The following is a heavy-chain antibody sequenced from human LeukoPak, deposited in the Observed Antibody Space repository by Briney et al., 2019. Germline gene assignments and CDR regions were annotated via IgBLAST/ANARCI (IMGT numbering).Heavy chain of an antibody. CDR3: VRDSSGPSDI. J-gene: IGHJ3*02. CDR2: LILILGIA. D-gene: IGHD3-22*01. Sequence: SVKVSCKASGGTFSSYAISWVRQAPAQGREWMGQLILILGIAHSTQNLRGRVTNTADKSTSTAYMGQRSLRSEDTALYIRVRDSSGPSDIWGQGTMVTVSS. CDR1: GGTFSSYA. V-gene: IGHV1-69*10.